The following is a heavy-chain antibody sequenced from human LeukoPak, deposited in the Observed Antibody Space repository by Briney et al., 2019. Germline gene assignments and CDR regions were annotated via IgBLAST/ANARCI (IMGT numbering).Heavy chain of an antibody. CDR2: INHSGST. CDR3: ARRRRIVGATPGAFDI. CDR1: GGSFSGYY. Sequence: SETLSLTCAVYGGSFSGYYWSWIRQPPGNGLEWIGEINHSGSTNYNPSLKSRVTISVDTSKNQFSLKLSSVTAADTAVYYCARRRRIVGATPGAFDIWGQGTMVTVSS. V-gene: IGHV4-34*01. D-gene: IGHD1-26*01. J-gene: IGHJ3*02.